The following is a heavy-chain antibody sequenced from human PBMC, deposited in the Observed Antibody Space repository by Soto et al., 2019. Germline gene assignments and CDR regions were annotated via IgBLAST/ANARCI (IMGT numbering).Heavy chain of an antibody. V-gene: IGHV3-30-3*01. CDR3: ASGTLATIILNY. Sequence: GGSLRLSCAASGFTFSSYAMHWVRQAPGKGLEGVAVISYDGSNKYYADSVKGRFTISRENSKNTLYPQMNSLRAEDTAVYYCASGTLATIILNYWGQGTLVTVSS. CDR2: ISYDGSNK. J-gene: IGHJ4*02. CDR1: GFTFSSYA. D-gene: IGHD5-12*01.